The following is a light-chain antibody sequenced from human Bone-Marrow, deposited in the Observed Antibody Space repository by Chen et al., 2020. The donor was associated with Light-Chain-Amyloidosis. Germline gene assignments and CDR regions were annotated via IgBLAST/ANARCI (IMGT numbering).Light chain of an antibody. CDR1: QTISSNY. CDR2: GSS. V-gene: IGKV3-20*01. CDR3: QQYGTSPLT. J-gene: IGKJ4*01. Sequence: DIVFTQSPGTLSLSPGEGANLSCRASQTISSNYLTWYQPKFGQAPRLLIYGSSSRATGIPDRFAGRGSGTDFTLTINRLEPEDFAMYYCQQYGTSPLTFGGGTKVEIK.